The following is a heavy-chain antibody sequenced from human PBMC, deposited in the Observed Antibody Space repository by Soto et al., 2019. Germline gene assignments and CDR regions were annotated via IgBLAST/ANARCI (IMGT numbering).Heavy chain of an antibody. CDR2: INPNNGAT. CDR3: ASHGPGARFDP. J-gene: IGHJ5*02. V-gene: IGHV1-2*02. CDR1: RYIFTAYF. Sequence: QVQLVQSGAEVKKPGASVKVSCKAPRYIFTAYFMHWVRQAPGQGLEWMGWINPNNGATHYGLSFQGRVTMTRDTSISTAYMELSSPRSDDTSYYYCASHGPGARFDPWGQGTLVIVSS.